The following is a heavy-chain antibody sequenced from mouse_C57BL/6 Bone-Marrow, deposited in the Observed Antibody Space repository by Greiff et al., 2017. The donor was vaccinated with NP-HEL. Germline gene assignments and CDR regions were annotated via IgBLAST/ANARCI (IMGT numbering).Heavy chain of an antibody. CDR1: GYTFTDYN. V-gene: IGHV1-18*01. J-gene: IGHJ4*01. D-gene: IGHD1-1*01. CDR3: ARSRTYYYGSSYAMDY. Sequence: VQLQQSGPELVKPGASVKIPCKASGYTFTDYNMDWVKQSHGKSLEWIGDINPNNGGTIYNQKFKGKATLTVDKSSSTAYMELRSLTSEDTAVYYCARSRTYYYGSSYAMDYWGQGTSVTVSS. CDR2: INPNNGGT.